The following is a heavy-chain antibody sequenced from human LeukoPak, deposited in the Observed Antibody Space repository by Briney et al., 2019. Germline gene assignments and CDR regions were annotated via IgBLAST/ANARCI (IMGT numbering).Heavy chain of an antibody. J-gene: IGHJ4*02. Sequence: SETLSLTCTVSGGSISSSSYYWGWIRQPPGKGLEWIGSIYYSGSTYYNPSLKSRVTISVDTSKNQFSLKLSSVTAADTAVYYCARPSIAVAGTWAGYLDYWGQGTLVTVSS. CDR3: ARPSIAVAGTWAGYLDY. CDR1: GGSISSSSYY. V-gene: IGHV4-39*01. CDR2: IYYSGST. D-gene: IGHD6-19*01.